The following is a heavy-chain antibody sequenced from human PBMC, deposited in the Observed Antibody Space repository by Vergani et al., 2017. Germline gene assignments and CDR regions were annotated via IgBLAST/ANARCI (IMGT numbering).Heavy chain of an antibody. CDR2: ISYDGTQK. Sequence: QVHLVESGGGVVQPGRSLRLSCVVSGFTSSYYGMHWVRQAPGKGLEWVAVISYDGTQKYYADSVKGRVTISRDNSKSTLYLQMNSLRTEDTAVYYCASSNWNHVRPIYAFDIWGQGTMVTVSS. D-gene: IGHD1-14*01. CDR1: GFTSSYYG. V-gene: IGHV3-30*03. CDR3: ASSNWNHVRPIYAFDI. J-gene: IGHJ3*02.